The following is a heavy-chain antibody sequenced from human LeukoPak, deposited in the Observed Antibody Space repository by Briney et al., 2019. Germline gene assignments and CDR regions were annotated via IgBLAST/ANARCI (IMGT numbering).Heavy chain of an antibody. CDR2: IYYSGST. CDR1: GGSISSYY. CDR3: AREQRGYSYGTFDY. J-gene: IGHJ4*02. V-gene: IGHV4-59*01. D-gene: IGHD5-18*01. Sequence: SETLSLTCTVSGGSISSYYWSWIRQPPGKGLEWIGYIYYSGSTNYNPSLKSRVTISVDTSKNQFSLKLSSVTAGDTAVYYCAREQRGYSYGTFDYWGQGTLVTVSS.